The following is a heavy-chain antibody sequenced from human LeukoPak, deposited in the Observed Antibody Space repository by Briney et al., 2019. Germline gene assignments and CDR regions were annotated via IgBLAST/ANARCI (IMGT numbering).Heavy chain of an antibody. Sequence: SETLSLTCTVSGGSVSTNTYYGGWIRQPPGKGLEWIGNIYYGETTYYNPSLKTRLTISVDTSKNQFSLKLSSVTAADTAVYYCARRPMLRAAAGTFDPWGQGTLVTVSS. J-gene: IGHJ5*02. CDR2: IYYGETT. D-gene: IGHD6-13*01. CDR3: ARRPMLRAAAGTFDP. CDR1: GGSVSTNTYY. V-gene: IGHV4-39*01.